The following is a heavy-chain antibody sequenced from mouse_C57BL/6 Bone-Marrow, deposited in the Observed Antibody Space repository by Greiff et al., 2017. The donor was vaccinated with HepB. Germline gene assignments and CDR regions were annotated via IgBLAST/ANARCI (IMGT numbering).Heavy chain of an antibody. CDR2: IDPSDSET. Sequence: VQLQQPGAELVRPGSSVKLSCKASGYTFTSYWLHWVKQRPIQGLDWIGNIDPSDSETHYNQKFKDKATLTVDKSSSTAYMQLSSLTSEDSAVYYCARGGEGGDWGQGTTLTVSS. J-gene: IGHJ2*01. CDR1: GYTFTSYW. CDR3: ARGGEGGD. V-gene: IGHV1-52*01.